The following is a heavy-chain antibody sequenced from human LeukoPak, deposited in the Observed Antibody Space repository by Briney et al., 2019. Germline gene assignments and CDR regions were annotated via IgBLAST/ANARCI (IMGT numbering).Heavy chain of an antibody. D-gene: IGHD3-22*01. Sequence: PSETLSLTCTVSGYSISSGYYWGWIRQPPGKGLQWIGTIYHSGSTYYNPSLKSRVIISVDTSKNQFSLKLSSVTAADTAVYFCARGSYDSSGYSPFDYWGQGTLVTVSS. J-gene: IGHJ4*02. CDR3: ARGSYDSSGYSPFDY. CDR1: GYSISSGYY. CDR2: IYHSGST. V-gene: IGHV4-38-2*02.